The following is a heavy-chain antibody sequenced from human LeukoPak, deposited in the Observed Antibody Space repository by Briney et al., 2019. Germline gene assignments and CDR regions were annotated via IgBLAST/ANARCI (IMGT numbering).Heavy chain of an antibody. D-gene: IGHD3-10*01. V-gene: IGHV4-31*03. CDR3: ASREGVSVGYYDW. Sequence: SETLSLTYTLSGGYIKSRVYYWRWIRQHPGKSLEWIGYIYYSGSTYYNPSLKSRVTISVDTSKNQFSLNLSSVTAADTAVYYCASREGVSVGYYDWWEEGMLVTVSS. J-gene: IGHJ4*02. CDR1: GGYIKSRVYY. CDR2: IYYSGST.